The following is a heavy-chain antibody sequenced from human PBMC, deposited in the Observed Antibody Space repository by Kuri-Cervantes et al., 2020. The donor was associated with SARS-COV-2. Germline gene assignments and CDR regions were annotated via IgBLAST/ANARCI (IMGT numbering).Heavy chain of an antibody. CDR2: VSYEGTIQ. V-gene: IGHV3-30*03. J-gene: IGHJ6*02. CDR3: AAELVAAYGMDV. CDR1: GFSLNNFG. Sequence: GESLKISCAASGFSLNNFGIHWVRQAPGKGLEWVSLVSYEGTIQSYADSVKGRFTVSRDNSKNTVFLEMNSLRTGDTAVYYCAAELVAAYGMDVWGQGTTVTVSS. D-gene: IGHD1-7*01.